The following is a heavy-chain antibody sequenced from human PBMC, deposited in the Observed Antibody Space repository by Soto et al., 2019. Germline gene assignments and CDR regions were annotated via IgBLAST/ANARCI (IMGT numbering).Heavy chain of an antibody. V-gene: IGHV4-34*01. J-gene: IGHJ4*02. D-gene: IGHD3-3*01. CDR3: ARGQDFWSGYPFDY. CDR1: VGSFSGYY. CDR2: INNSGST. Sequence: PSETQSLTCAVYVGSFSGYYWSWIRQPPGKGLEWIGEINNSGSTKYNPSLKSRVTISVDTPKNQFSLKLSSVTAADTAVYYCARGQDFWSGYPFDYWGQGTLVTVSS.